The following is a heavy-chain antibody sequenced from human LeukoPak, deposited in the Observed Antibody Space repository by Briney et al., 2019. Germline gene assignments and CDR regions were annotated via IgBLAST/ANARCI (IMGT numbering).Heavy chain of an antibody. V-gene: IGHV1-24*01. D-gene: IGHD6-13*01. Sequence: ASVKVSCKVSGYTLTELSMHWVRQAPGKGLEWMGGFDPEDGETIYAQKFQGRVTMTEDTSTDTAYMELSSLRSEDTAVYYCASISGIARGAEPNAFDIWGQGTMVTVSS. CDR2: FDPEDGET. CDR1: GYTLTELS. J-gene: IGHJ3*02. CDR3: ASISGIARGAEPNAFDI.